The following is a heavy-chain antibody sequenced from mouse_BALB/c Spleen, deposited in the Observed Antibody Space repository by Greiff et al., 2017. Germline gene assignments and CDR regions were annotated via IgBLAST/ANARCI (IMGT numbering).Heavy chain of an antibody. CDR1: GFSFTDYG. D-gene: IGHD1-1*01. CDR2: LWGGGST. V-gene: IGHV2-6-5*01. Sequence: VQLVESGPGLVAPSQSLSITCTVSGFSFTDYGVSWIRQPPGKGLEWLGVLWGGGSTYYNSALKSRLSISKDNSKSQVFLKMNSLQTDDTAMYYCAKHITTVVADWYFDVWGAGTTVTVSS. J-gene: IGHJ1*01. CDR3: AKHITTVVADWYFDV.